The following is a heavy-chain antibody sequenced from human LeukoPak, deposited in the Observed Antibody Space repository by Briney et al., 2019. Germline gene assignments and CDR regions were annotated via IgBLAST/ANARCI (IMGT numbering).Heavy chain of an antibody. CDR2: ISWNSGSI. V-gene: IGHV3-9*01. CDR3: ARALGDIVLMGYARKFYYMDV. Sequence: GRSLRLSCAASGFTFDDYAMHWVRQAPGKGLEWVSGISWNSGSIGYADSVKGRFTISRDNAKNSLYLQMNSLRAEDTAVYYCARALGDIVLMGYARKFYYMDVWGKGTTVTVSS. D-gene: IGHD2-8*01. J-gene: IGHJ6*03. CDR1: GFTFDDYA.